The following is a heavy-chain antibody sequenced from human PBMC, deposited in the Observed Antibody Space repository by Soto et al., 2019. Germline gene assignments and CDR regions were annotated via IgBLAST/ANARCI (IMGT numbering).Heavy chain of an antibody. CDR3: ARAYGSGYMDV. D-gene: IGHD3-10*01. V-gene: IGHV4-31*03. CDR2: IYYSGST. J-gene: IGHJ6*02. CDR1: GGSISSGGYY. Sequence: PSDTLSLTCTVSGGSISSGGYYWSWIRHHPGKGLEWIGYIYYSGSTYYNPSLNSRVTISVDTSKNQLSLKLSSGTAGDTAVYYCARAYGSGYMDVWGQGNTVTVSS.